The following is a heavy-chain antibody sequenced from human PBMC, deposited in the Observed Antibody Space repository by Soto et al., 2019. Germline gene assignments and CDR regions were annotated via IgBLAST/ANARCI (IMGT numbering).Heavy chain of an antibody. CDR1: GGSISSYY. D-gene: IGHD3-3*01. CDR2: IYYSGST. CDR3: ARDLEPYTIFGP. Sequence: SETLSLTCTVSGGSISSYYWSWIRQPPGKGLEWIGYIYYSGSTNYNPSLKSRVTISVDTSKNQFSLKLSSVTAADTAVYYCARDLEPYTIFGPWGQGTLVTVSS. J-gene: IGHJ5*02. V-gene: IGHV4-59*01.